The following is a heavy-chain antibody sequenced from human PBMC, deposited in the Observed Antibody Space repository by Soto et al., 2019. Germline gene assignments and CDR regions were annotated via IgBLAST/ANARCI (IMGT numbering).Heavy chain of an antibody. CDR3: ARDGGEDPYDSSGYYLAL. V-gene: IGHV1-69*13. Sequence: ASVKVSCKASGGTFSSYAISWVRQAPGQGLEWMGGIIPIFGTANYAQKFQGRVTITADESTSTAYMELSSLRSEDTAVYYCARDGGEDPYDSSGYYLALWGQGTLVTVSS. D-gene: IGHD3-22*01. CDR1: GGTFSSYA. J-gene: IGHJ5*02. CDR2: IIPIFGTA.